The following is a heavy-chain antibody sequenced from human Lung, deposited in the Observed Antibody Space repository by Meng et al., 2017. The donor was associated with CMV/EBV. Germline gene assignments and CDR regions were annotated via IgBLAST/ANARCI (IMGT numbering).Heavy chain of an antibody. V-gene: IGHV4-59*12. CDR3: AGLLPSGKYVHHWFDP. D-gene: IGHD3-10*02. CDR1: GGVINVYY. J-gene: IGHJ5*01. Sequence: GSLRLXXAVSGGVINVYYWSWIRQPPGKGLEWVGSISYDGTTSYNPSLNSRVTISLDTSKSQFSLKLTSVTAADTALYYCAGLLPSGKYVHHWFDPWGQGTLVTVSS. CDR2: ISYDGTT.